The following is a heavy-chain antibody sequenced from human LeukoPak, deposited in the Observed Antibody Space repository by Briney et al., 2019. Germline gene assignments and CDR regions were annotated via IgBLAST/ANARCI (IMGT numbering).Heavy chain of an antibody. CDR3: AKDQVIAAAEKYFQH. CDR1: GFTFSSYG. CDR2: ISYDGSNK. D-gene: IGHD6-13*01. Sequence: GSLRLSCAASGFTFSSYGMHWVRQAPGKGLEWVAVISYDGSNKYYADSVKGRFTISRDNSKNTLYLQMNSLRAEDTAVYYCAKDQVIAAAEKYFQHWGQGTLVTVSS. J-gene: IGHJ1*01. V-gene: IGHV3-30*18.